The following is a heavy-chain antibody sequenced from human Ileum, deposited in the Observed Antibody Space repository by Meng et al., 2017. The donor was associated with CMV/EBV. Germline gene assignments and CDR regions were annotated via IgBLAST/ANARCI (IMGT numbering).Heavy chain of an antibody. V-gene: IGHV1-18*01. J-gene: IGHJ4*02. CDR3: ARGIDY. CDR1: DYTFTSQG. CDR2: INTNNGNT. Sequence: QDQLVQSGGEVKKPGASVKVSCKASDYTFTSQGITWVRQAPGHGLEWMGWINTNNGNTNYAWKFQGRVTMTTDTSTSTGYMELRSLRSDDTAVYYCARGIDYWGQGTLVTVSS.